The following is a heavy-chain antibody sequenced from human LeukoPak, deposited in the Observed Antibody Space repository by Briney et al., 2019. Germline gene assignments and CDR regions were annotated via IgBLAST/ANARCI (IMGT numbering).Heavy chain of an antibody. D-gene: IGHD3-16*02. J-gene: IGHJ6*02. V-gene: IGHV3-33*01. Sequence: PGGSLRLSCAASGFTFSSYGMHWVRQAPGKGLDWVAVIWYDGSNNYYADSVRGRFTISRDNSKNTLYLQMSSLRAEDTAVYYCAREQHDSLSTLYYFYGMGVWGQGTTVTVSS. CDR1: GFTFSSYG. CDR2: IWYDGSNN. CDR3: AREQHDSLSTLYYFYGMGV.